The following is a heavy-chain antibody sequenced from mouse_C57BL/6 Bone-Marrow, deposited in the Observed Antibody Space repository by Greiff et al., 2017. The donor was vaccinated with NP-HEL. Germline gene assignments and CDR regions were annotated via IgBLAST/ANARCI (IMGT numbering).Heavy chain of an antibody. V-gene: IGHV1-81*01. CDR1: GYTFTSYG. J-gene: IGHJ3*01. Sequence: MQLQQSGAELARPGASVKLSCKASGYTFTSYGISWVKQRTGQGLEWIGEIYPRSGNTYYNEKFKGKATLTADKSSSTAYMELRSLTSEDSAVYFCAREEVVYYGNYVFAYWGQGTLVTVSA. D-gene: IGHD2-1*01. CDR3: AREEVVYYGNYVFAY. CDR2: IYPRSGNT.